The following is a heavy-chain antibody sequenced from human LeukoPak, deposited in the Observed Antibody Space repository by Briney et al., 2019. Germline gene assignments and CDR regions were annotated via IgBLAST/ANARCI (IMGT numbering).Heavy chain of an antibody. CDR1: GFTLSSYA. V-gene: IGHV3-23*01. CDR2: VDGGGGGT. CDR3: AREPGAWYYFDY. J-gene: IGHJ4*02. D-gene: IGHD2-8*02. Sequence: GGSLRLSCAASGFTLSSYAMTWVRQAPGRGLEWVSSVDGGGGGTYYADSVKGRFTISRDNAKNSLYLQMNSPRDEDTAVYYCAREPGAWYYFDYWGQGTLVTVSS.